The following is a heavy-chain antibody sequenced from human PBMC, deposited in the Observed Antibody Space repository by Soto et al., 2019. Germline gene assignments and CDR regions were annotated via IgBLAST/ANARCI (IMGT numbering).Heavy chain of an antibody. Sequence: QLQLQESGPGLVKPSETLSLTCTVSGGSISSSSFHWGWIRQPPGKGLEWIGSIYYSGSTYYSPYLKCRVTVSVDTAKTQFPLTLSSVTAADTAVYYCASRERAAGTAWWFAPWGPGTLVTVSS. CDR3: ASRERAAGTAWWFAP. J-gene: IGHJ5*02. CDR1: GGSISSSSFH. CDR2: IYYSGST. D-gene: IGHD6-13*01. V-gene: IGHV4-39*01.